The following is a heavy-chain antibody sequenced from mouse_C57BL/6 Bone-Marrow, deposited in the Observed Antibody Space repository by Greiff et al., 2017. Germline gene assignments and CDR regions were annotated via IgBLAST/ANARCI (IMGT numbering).Heavy chain of an antibody. CDR2: IYPGGGYT. D-gene: IGHD1-1*01. CDR3: ERSGYYGSSYGYCDV. Sequence: VQLQQSGAELVRPGTSVKMSCKASGYTFTNYWIGWAKQRPGHGLEWIGDIYPGGGYTNYNEKFKGKATLTADKSSSTACMQFSSLTSEDSAIYYCERSGYYGSSYGYCDVWGTGTTVTVSS. J-gene: IGHJ1*03. CDR1: GYTFTNYW. V-gene: IGHV1-63*01.